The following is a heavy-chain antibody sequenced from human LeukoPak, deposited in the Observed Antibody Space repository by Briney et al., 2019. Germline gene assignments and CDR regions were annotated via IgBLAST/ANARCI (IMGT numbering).Heavy chain of an antibody. CDR1: GGSISSSSYY. D-gene: IGHD6-13*01. CDR3: ARRYSSSWYSETDY. Sequence: TSETLSLTCTVSGGSISSSSYYWGWIRQPPWKGLVWIGSIYYSGSTSYNPSLKSRVTISVDTSKNQFSLKLSSVTAADTAVYYCARRYSSSWYSETDYSGQGTLATVSS. J-gene: IGHJ4*02. CDR2: IYYSGST. V-gene: IGHV4-39*01.